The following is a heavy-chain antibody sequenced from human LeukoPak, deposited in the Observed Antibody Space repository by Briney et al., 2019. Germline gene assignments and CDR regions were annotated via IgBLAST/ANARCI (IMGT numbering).Heavy chain of an antibody. V-gene: IGHV4-59*08. CDR3: ATLRAHSSSWYFDC. Sequence: PSETLSLTCTVSGGSISGSYWTWIRQPPGKGLEWIGYISYSGSTNYNPSLKSRVTISVDTSKNQFSLKLSSVTAADTAVYYCATLRAHSSSWYFDCWGQGTLVTVSS. D-gene: IGHD6-13*01. CDR1: GGSISGSY. J-gene: IGHJ4*02. CDR2: ISYSGST.